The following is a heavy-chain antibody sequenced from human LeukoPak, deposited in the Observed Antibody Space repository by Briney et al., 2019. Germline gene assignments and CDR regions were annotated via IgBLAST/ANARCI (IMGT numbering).Heavy chain of an antibody. Sequence: GESLNISCKGSGYSFTSYWIGWVRQMPGKVQEWMGIIYPGDSDTRYSPSYQGQTTISANNSISTAYLQWSSLNASKTATYYWAKLYADYDTDYWGPGTLVGVS. V-gene: IGHV5-51*01. J-gene: IGHJ4*02. D-gene: IGHD4-17*01. CDR2: IYPGDSDT. CDR1: GYSFTSYW. CDR3: AKLYADYDTDY.